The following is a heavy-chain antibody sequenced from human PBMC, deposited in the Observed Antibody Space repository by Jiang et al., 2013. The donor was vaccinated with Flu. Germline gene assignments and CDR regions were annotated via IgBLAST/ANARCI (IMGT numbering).Heavy chain of an antibody. Sequence: GAEVKKPGESVKISCRGSTHTFYQLLDAWVRQMPGKGLEWMGFIYPGDSDTKYSPAFQGQVTISADKSISTAYLQWGSLKASDTAIYYCARRLELFEAFDYWGQGTLLTVSS. V-gene: IGHV5-51*01. CDR1: THTFYQLL. D-gene: IGHD3-10*01. CDR2: IYPGDSDT. CDR3: ARRLELFEAFDY. J-gene: IGHJ4*02.